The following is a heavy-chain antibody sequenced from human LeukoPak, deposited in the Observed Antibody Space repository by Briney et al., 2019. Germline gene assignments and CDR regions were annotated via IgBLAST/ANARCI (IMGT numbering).Heavy chain of an antibody. CDR1: GGSIRSYY. V-gene: IGHV4-59*01. J-gene: IGHJ4*02. CDR3: ARGRQGGYGYSYGTLPFDY. CDR2: IDYSGST. Sequence: SETLSLTCTVSGGSIRSYYWSWIRQPPGKGLEWIGHIDYSGSTKYNPSLKSRVTISVDTSKNQFSLKLSSVTAADTAVYYCARGRQGGYGYSYGTLPFDYWGQGTLATVSS. D-gene: IGHD5-18*01.